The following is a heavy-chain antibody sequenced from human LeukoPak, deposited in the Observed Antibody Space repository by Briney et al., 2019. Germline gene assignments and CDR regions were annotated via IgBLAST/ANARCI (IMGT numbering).Heavy chain of an antibody. CDR2: IYYSGST. V-gene: IGHV4-39*07. J-gene: IGHJ5*02. Sequence: PSETLSLTCTVSGGSISSGSYYWSWIRQPAGKGLEWIGSIYYSGSTYYNPSLKSRVTISVDTSKNQFSLKLNSVTAADTAVYYCARSKPGELLYLGWFDPWGQGTLVTVSS. D-gene: IGHD3-10*01. CDR1: GGSISSGSYY. CDR3: ARSKPGELLYLGWFDP.